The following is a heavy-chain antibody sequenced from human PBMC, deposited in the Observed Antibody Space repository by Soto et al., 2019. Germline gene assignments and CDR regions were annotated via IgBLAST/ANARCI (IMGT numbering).Heavy chain of an antibody. D-gene: IGHD2-2*01. Sequence: RASVKVSCKASGYTFTGYYIHWVREAPGQGLEWMGWINPQTGGTSYAQKFQGRVTLSRDTSINTAYLELSRLRFDDAAVYFCARERYQVISDGMDVWGQGITVTVSS. V-gene: IGHV1-2*02. CDR2: INPQTGGT. J-gene: IGHJ6*02. CDR3: ARERYQVISDGMDV. CDR1: GYTFTGYY.